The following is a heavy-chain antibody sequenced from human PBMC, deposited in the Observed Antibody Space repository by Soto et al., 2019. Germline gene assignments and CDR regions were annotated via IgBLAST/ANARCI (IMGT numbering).Heavy chain of an antibody. Sequence: EVQLLESGGGLVQPGGSLRLSCAASGFTFSSYAMSWVRQAPGKVLEWVSGISGSGGSTYYADSVKGRFTFSRDNSKNTLYLQMKSLRDEDTALYYCAREDSSSPEYYLDNWGQGTLVTVSS. CDR3: AREDSSSPEYYLDN. J-gene: IGHJ4*02. CDR1: GFTFSSYA. D-gene: IGHD6-6*01. CDR2: ISGSGGST. V-gene: IGHV3-23*01.